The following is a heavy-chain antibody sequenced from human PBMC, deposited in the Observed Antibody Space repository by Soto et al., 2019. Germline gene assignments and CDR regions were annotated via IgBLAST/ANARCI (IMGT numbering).Heavy chain of an antibody. J-gene: IGHJ3*02. Sequence: QVQLVQSGAEVKKPGSSVKVSCKASGGTFNVYTIIWVRQAPGQGLEWMGRIIPMLAITNYAQRFQGRGTLTADTSTTPAYMELSSLTSADTAVYYCALGSWSGETFDIWGQGTLVTVSS. CDR1: GGTFNVYT. D-gene: IGHD6-13*01. CDR2: IIPMLAIT. CDR3: ALGSWSGETFDI. V-gene: IGHV1-69*02.